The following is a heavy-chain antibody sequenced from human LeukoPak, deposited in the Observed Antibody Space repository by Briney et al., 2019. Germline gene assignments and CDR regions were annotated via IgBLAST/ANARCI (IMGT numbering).Heavy chain of an antibody. CDR2: SIPIFGTA. J-gene: IGHJ6*02. CDR1: GGTFSSYA. V-gene: IGHV1-69*13. Sequence: SVKVSCKASGGTFSSYAISWVRQAPGQGLEWMGGSIPIFGTANYAQKFQGRVTITADEPTSTAYMELSSLRSEDTAVYYCASGMIVVVRPGYYYNGMDVWGQGTTVTVSS. CDR3: ASGMIVVVRPGYYYNGMDV. D-gene: IGHD3-22*01.